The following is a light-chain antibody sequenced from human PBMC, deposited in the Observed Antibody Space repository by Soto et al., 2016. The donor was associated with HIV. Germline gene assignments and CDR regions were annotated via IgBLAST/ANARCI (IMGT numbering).Light chain of an antibody. CDR1: DLGARY. CDR2: QDN. CDR3: QAWDSRSLVV. Sequence: SYELTQPPSVSVSPGQTVSITCSGDDLGARYVCWYQHKPGQSPRLVIYQDNKRPPGIPERFSGSNSGNTATLIIRETQATDEADYYCQAWDSRSLVVFGRRTKLTVL. J-gene: IGLJ3*02. V-gene: IGLV3-1*01.